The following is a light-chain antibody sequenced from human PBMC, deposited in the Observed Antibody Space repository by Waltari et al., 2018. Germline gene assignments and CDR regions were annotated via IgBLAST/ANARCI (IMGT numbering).Light chain of an antibody. CDR3: SSYTSSSTLPYV. J-gene: IGLJ1*01. CDR2: EVS. V-gene: IGLV2-14*01. CDR1: SSDVGAYNF. Sequence: QSALTQPASVSGSPGQSITISCTGTSSDVGAYNFVSWYQQHPGKAPKVMIYEVSNRSSGVSNRLSGSKSGNTASLTISGLQAEDEADYYCSSYTSSSTLPYVFGTGTKVSVL.